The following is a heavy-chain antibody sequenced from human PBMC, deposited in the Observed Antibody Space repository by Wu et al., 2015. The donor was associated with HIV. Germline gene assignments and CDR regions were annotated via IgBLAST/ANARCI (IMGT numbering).Heavy chain of an antibody. V-gene: IGHV1-18*01. J-gene: IGHJ4*02. CDR3: ARVYFLELPPVGIVGWTC. D-gene: IGHD3-3*01. CDR1: GYSFTSYG. CDR2: ISVYNGKA. Sequence: QVQLVQSGGGVKKPGASVKVSCKAWGYSFTSYGINWMRQAPGQGLEWMGWISVYNGKASFAQKFQDRVTMTTDTSTSTAYMELRSLRYDDTAVYFCARVYFLELPPVGIVGWTCGVQGTQVTVSS.